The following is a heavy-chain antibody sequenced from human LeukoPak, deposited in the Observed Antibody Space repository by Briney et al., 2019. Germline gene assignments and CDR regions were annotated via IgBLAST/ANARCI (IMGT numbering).Heavy chain of an antibody. D-gene: IGHD3-10*01. V-gene: IGHV3-74*01. CDR1: GFIFSSYW. CDR3: AKDRVWFGELHDAFDI. CDR2: INTDGSST. J-gene: IGHJ3*02. Sequence: GGSLRLSCAASGFIFSSYWMHWVRHAPGKGLAWVSRINTDGSSTSYADSVKGRFTISRDNSKNTLYLQMNSLRAEDTAVYYCAKDRVWFGELHDAFDIWGQGTMVTVSS.